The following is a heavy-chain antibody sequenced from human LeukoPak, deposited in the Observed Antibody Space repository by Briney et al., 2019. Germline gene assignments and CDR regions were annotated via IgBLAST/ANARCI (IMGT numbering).Heavy chain of an antibody. D-gene: IGHD3-10*01. V-gene: IGHV3-30*18. Sequence: GRSLRLSWAAAGFTFSSYGMRWGRQDAGKGLEWVAFISYDGSNNYYAASVKGRFTISRDNSKNTLYLKMNSLRAEDTAVYYCAKDIWFGELSPDYWGQGTLVTVSS. CDR3: AKDIWFGELSPDY. J-gene: IGHJ4*02. CDR1: GFTFSSYG. CDR2: ISYDGSNN.